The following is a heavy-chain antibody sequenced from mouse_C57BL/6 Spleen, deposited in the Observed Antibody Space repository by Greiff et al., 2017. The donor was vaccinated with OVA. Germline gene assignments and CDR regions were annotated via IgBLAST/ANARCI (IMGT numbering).Heavy chain of an antibody. CDR3: ARGDGNDY. Sequence: VKVVESGPELVKPGASVKISCKASGYAFSSSWMNWVKQRPGKGLEWIGRIYPGDGDTNYNGKFKGKSTLTADKSSSTAYMQRSSLTSEDSAVYFCARGDGNDYWGQGTTLTVSS. CDR2: IYPGDGDT. D-gene: IGHD2-1*01. CDR1: GYAFSSSW. V-gene: IGHV1-82*01. J-gene: IGHJ2*01.